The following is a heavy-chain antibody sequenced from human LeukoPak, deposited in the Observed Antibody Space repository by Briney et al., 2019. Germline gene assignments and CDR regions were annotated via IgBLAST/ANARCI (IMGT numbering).Heavy chain of an antibody. D-gene: IGHD3-22*01. J-gene: IGHJ4*02. CDR3: VRGDCDDNSCYSDY. Sequence: SETLSLTCTVSGGSISSSSYYWGWIRQPPGEGLEWIGSFFYSGGTYYNPSLKGRVSISVDTSKNQFSLRVQSVTAADTAIYYCVRGDCDDNSCYSDYWGQGNLVTVSS. CDR2: FFYSGGT. V-gene: IGHV4-39*07. CDR1: GGSISSSSYY.